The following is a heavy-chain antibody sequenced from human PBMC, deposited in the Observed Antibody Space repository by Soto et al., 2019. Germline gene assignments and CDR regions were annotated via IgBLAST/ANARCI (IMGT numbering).Heavy chain of an antibody. CDR3: AKDLCTYSSGSCYFGN. J-gene: IGHJ4*02. CDR1: GFTLSTYA. CDR2: ISASGGNT. Sequence: EVQLLESGGGLVQPGGSLRLSCAASGFTLSTYAMSWVRQAPGTGLAWVSTISASGGNTYYADSVKGRFTISRDNSKNTLYLQMNTRRAEDTAIYYCAKDLCTYSSGSCYFGNWGQGTLVTVSS. V-gene: IGHV3-23*01. D-gene: IGHD6-19*01.